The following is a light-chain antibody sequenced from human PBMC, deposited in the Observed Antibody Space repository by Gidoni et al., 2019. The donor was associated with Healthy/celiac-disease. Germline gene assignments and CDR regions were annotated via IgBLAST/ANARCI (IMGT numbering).Light chain of an antibody. J-gene: IGKJ1*01. CDR2: AAS. V-gene: IGKV1-39*01. Sequence: DIQMTQSPSSLSASVGDRVTITCRASQSISSYLNWYQQKPGKAPKLLMYAASSLQSGVPSRFSGSGSGTDFTLTISSLQPEDVATYYCQQSYSTPRTFXQXTKVEIK. CDR1: QSISSY. CDR3: QQSYSTPRT.